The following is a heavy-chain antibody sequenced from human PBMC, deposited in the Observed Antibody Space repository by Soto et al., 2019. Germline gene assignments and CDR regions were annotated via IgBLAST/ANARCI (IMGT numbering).Heavy chain of an antibody. D-gene: IGHD2-2*01. Sequence: GASVKVSCKASGYTLTSYAMHWVRQAPGQRLEWMGWINAGNGNTKYSQKFQGRVTITRDTSASTAYMELSSLRSEDTAVYYCARGDIVVVPAATSPYFRGYYYYGMDVWGQGTTVTVSS. J-gene: IGHJ6*02. V-gene: IGHV1-3*01. CDR2: INAGNGNT. CDR1: GYTLTSYA. CDR3: ARGDIVVVPAATSPYFRGYYYYGMDV.